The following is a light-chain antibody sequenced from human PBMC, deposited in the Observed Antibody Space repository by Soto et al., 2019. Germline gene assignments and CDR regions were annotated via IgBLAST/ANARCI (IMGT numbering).Light chain of an antibody. CDR2: GAS. V-gene: IGKV3-20*01. J-gene: IGKJ5*01. CDR1: QSVSSSY. Sequence: EIVLTQSPGTLSLSPGERATLSCRASQSVSSSYLAWYQRKPGQAPRLLIYGASTRATGIPDRFSGSGSGTDFTLNISRLEPEDFALYYCQQYGNSPITFCQWTRLEIK. CDR3: QQYGNSPIT.